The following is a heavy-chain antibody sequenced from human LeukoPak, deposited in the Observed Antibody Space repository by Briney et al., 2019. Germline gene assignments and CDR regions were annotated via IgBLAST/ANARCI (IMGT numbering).Heavy chain of an antibody. CDR1: GFTFSSYA. J-gene: IGHJ4*02. V-gene: IGHV3-30*01. D-gene: IGHD3-10*01. CDR2: ISYDGSNK. Sequence: GRSLRPSCAASGFTFSSYAMHWVRQAPGKGLEWVAVISYDGSNKYYADSVKGRFTISRDNSKNTLYLQMNSLRAEDTAVYYCARDLGEILYYFDYWGQGTLVTVSS. CDR3: ARDLGEILYYFDY.